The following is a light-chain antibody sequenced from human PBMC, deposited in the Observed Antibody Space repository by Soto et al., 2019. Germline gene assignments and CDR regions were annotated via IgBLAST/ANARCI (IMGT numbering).Light chain of an antibody. CDR3: SSYPSSSTNYV. CDR1: SSDVGGYNY. Sequence: QSVLTQPASVSGSPGQSITISCTGTSSDVGGYNYVSWYQQHPGKAPKLMIYGVSNRPSGVSNRFSGSKSGNTASLTISGLQAEDEADYYCSSYPSSSTNYVLGNGTKVT. V-gene: IGLV2-14*01. CDR2: GVS. J-gene: IGLJ1*01.